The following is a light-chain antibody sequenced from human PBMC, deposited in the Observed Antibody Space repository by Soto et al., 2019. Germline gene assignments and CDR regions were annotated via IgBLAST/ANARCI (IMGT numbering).Light chain of an antibody. Sequence: EIVLTQSPATLSLSPGERAPLSCRASQSVGSYLAWYQQKPGQAPRLLIYDASNRATGIQARFNGSGSGTDFTLPISSLDPEDFAVYYCQQRSNWPPVTFGGGTKVEIK. CDR1: QSVGSY. V-gene: IGKV3-11*01. CDR3: QQRSNWPPVT. CDR2: DAS. J-gene: IGKJ4*01.